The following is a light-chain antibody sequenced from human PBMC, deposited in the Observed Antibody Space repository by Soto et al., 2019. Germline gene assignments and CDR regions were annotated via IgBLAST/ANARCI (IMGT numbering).Light chain of an antibody. Sequence: DIHSTHSPSSLSASVGDRVTITCRASQRPDNYVNWYQQKPGESPKLLIYARSTLQRGVPSRFSGGGSGTDFTLTISGLQPDDFATYYCQQTYSVPLTFGGGTK. CDR2: ARS. CDR1: QRPDNY. V-gene: IGKV1-39*01. J-gene: IGKJ4*01. CDR3: QQTYSVPLT.